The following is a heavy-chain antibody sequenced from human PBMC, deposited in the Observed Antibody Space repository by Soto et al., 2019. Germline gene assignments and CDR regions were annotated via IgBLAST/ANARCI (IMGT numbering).Heavy chain of an antibody. D-gene: IGHD2-2*01. V-gene: IGHV4-31*03. CDR2: IYYSGST. Sequence: QVQLQESGPGLVKPSQTLSLTCTVSGGSISSGGYYWSWIRQQPGKGLEWIGYIYYSGSTYYNPSLKSRVTISVDTSKNQFSLKLSSVTAADTAVYYCARASTSTYGRLNWFDPWGQGTLVTVSS. J-gene: IGHJ5*02. CDR1: GGSISSGGYY. CDR3: ARASTSTYGRLNWFDP.